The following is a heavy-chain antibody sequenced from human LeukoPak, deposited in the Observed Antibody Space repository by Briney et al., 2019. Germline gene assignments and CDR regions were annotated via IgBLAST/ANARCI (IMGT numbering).Heavy chain of an antibody. D-gene: IGHD4-17*01. CDR1: GFTIDYYD. V-gene: IGHV3-20*01. Sequence: GTLCFNCAAYGFTIDYYDMGWDRPAPGKELEWIIGINWDGGSTGYADPVKVRFTISRDNAKNSLYLQMNSMRAEDTALYDCARAGGLRGAFDIWGQGTMVTVSS. CDR3: ARAGGLRGAFDI. CDR2: INWDGGST. J-gene: IGHJ3*02.